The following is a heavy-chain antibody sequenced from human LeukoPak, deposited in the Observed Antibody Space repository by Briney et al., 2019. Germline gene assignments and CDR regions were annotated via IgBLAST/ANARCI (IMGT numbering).Heavy chain of an antibody. D-gene: IGHD3-22*01. CDR2: INRSGST. J-gene: IGHJ3*02. V-gene: IGHV4-34*01. CDR1: GGSFSGYY. Sequence: SETLSLTCAVYGGSFSGYYWSWIRQPPGKGLEWIGEINRSGSTNYNPSLKSRVTISVDTSKNQFSLKLSSVTAADTAVYYCATRYYYDSSGQADAFDIWGQGTMVTVSS. CDR3: ATRYYYDSSGQADAFDI.